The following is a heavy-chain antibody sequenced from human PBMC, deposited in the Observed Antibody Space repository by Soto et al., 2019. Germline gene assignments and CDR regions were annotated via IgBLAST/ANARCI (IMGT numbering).Heavy chain of an antibody. J-gene: IGHJ4*02. CDR3: ARGSYYSGWV. CDR1: GDSFSSTSAA. D-gene: IGHD6-19*01. Sequence: SQTLSLTCVISGDSFSSTSAAWSWIRQSTSRGLEWLGRTYYRSKWYSDYAVSVKSPISISRNTSKNQFCLQLNSATPDHTAVYSCARGSYYSGWVWGQGTLVTVSS. V-gene: IGHV6-1*01. CDR2: TYYRSKWYS.